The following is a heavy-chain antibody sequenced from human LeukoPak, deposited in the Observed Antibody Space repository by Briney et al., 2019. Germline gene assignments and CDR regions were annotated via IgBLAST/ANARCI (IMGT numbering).Heavy chain of an antibody. CDR1: GFTFSSYV. V-gene: IGHV3-23*01. CDR2: ISGSGSNT. D-gene: IGHD2-21*02. CDR3: AKNRVAGTASIFDY. J-gene: IGHJ4*02. Sequence: PGGSLRLSCAASGFTFSSYVMSWVRQAPGRGLEWVSSISGSGSNTDYADSVKGRFTISRDNSKNTLYLQMNSLRAEDTAVYYCAKNRVAGTASIFDYWGQGTLVAVSS.